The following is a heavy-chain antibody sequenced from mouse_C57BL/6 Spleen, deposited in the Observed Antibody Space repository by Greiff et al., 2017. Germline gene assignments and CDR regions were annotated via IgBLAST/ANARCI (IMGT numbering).Heavy chain of an antibody. V-gene: IGHV1-42*01. J-gene: IGHJ1*03. CDR3: ARNYGPDV. CDR2: INPSTGGT. Sequence: VQLQQSGPELVKPGASVKISCKASGYSFTGYYMNWVKQSPEKSLEWIGAINPSTGGTTYNQKFKAKATLTVDKSSSTAYMQLKSLTSEDSAVYYCARNYGPDVWGTGTTVTVSS. CDR1: GYSFTGYY. D-gene: IGHD1-1*01.